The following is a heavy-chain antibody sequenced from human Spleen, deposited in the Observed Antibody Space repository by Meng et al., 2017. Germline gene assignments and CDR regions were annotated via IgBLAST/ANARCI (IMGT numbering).Heavy chain of an antibody. V-gene: IGHV1-2*06. D-gene: IGHD6-13*01. CDR3: ARDEDISAAGKLFGDY. CDR2: IDPKSGDT. CDR1: GYNFPDSW. Sequence: QVPLVQSGAEVKKPRASVKVSCKPSGYNFPDSWLHWVRRAPGQGLEWMGRIDPKSGDTHYAQRFQGRVTMTGDTSISTAYMELSGLRSDDTAMYYCARDEDISAAGKLFGDYWGQGTLVTVSS. J-gene: IGHJ4*02.